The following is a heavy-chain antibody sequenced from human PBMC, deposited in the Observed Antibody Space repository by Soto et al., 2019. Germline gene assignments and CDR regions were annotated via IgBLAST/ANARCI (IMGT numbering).Heavy chain of an antibody. J-gene: IGHJ6*02. CDR2: ISYDGSNK. CDR1: GFTFSSYG. D-gene: IGHD3-10*01. CDR3: AKTMVRGVYYYYGMDV. V-gene: IGHV3-30*18. Sequence: GGSLRLSCAASGFTFSSYGMHWVRQAPGKGLEWVAVISYDGSNKYYADSVKGRFTISRDNSKNTLYLQMNSLRAEDTAVYYCAKTMVRGVYYYYGMDVWGQGTTVTVSS.